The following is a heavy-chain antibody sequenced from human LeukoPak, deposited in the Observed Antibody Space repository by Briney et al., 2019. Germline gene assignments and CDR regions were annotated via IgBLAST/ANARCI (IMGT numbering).Heavy chain of an antibody. Sequence: SVKVSCKASGGTFSSYAISWVRQAPGQGLEWMGRIIPILGIANYAQKFQSRVTITAEKSTSTAYMELSGLRSDDTAVYYCARDTNIPESETFHYWGQGNLVTVSS. CDR2: IIPILGIA. CDR1: GGTFSSYA. J-gene: IGHJ4*02. V-gene: IGHV1-69*04. D-gene: IGHD2-2*02. CDR3: ARDTNIPESETFHY.